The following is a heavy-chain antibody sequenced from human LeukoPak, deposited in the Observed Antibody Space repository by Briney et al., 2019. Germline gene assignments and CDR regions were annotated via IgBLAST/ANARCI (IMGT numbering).Heavy chain of an antibody. CDR3: ARTAVAGTRDDY. D-gene: IGHD6-19*01. J-gene: IGHJ4*02. V-gene: IGHV3-23*01. CDR1: GFTFSSYS. Sequence: GGSLRLSCAASGFTFSSYSMNWVRQAPGKGLEWVSAISGSGSSTYYADSVKGRFTISRDNSKNTLYLQMNSLRAEDTAVYYCARTAVAGTRDDYWGQGTLVTVSS. CDR2: ISGSGSST.